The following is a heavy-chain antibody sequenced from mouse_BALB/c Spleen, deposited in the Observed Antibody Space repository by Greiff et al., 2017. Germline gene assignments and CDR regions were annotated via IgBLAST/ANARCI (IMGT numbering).Heavy chain of an antibody. Sequence: DVKLVESGGGLVKPGGSLKLSCAASGFTFSSYAMSWVRQTPEKRLEWVASISSGGSTYYPDSVKGRFTISRDNARNILYLQMSSLRSEDTAMYYCARGYDYDFWFAYWGQGTLVTVSA. J-gene: IGHJ3*01. CDR1: GFTFSSYA. D-gene: IGHD2-4*01. CDR2: ISSGGST. CDR3: ARGYDYDFWFAY. V-gene: IGHV5-6-5*01.